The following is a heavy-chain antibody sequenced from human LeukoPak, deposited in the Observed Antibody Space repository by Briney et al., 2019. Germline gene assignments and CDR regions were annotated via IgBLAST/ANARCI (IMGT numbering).Heavy chain of an antibody. D-gene: IGHD3-9*01. J-gene: IGHJ4*02. Sequence: GGSLRLSCAASGFTFSSYGMHWVRQAPGKGLEWVAFIRYDGSNKYYADSVKGRFTISRDNSKNTLYLQMNSLRAEDTAVYYCAKGSYYDILTGYPNYYFDYWGQGTLVTVSS. CDR1: GFTFSSYG. V-gene: IGHV3-30*02. CDR2: IRYDGSNK. CDR3: AKGSYYDILTGYPNYYFDY.